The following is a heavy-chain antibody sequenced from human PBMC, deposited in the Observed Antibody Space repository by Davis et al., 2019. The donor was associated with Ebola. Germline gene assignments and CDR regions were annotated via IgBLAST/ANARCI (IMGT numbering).Heavy chain of an antibody. CDR3: ARDSSGSPYSGLDV. Sequence: SCAASGFTFSSYWMSWIRQSPGKGLEWIGNIFYSGSSSYSGSTNYHSSLKSRIFISVDTSKNQFSLKLNSVTAADTAVYYCARDSSGSPYSGLDVWGQGTTVTVSS. CDR1: GFTFSSYW. CDR2: IFYSGSSSYSGST. D-gene: IGHD6-25*01. J-gene: IGHJ6*02. V-gene: IGHV4-59*12.